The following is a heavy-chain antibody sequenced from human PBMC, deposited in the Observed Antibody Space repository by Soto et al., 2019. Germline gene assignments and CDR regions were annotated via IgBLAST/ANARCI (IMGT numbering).Heavy chain of an antibody. Sequence: QVQLQESGPGLVKPSETLSLTCTVSGGSVSSGSYYWSWIRQPPGKVLEWIGYIYYSGSTHYNPSLKSRDTISVDTSKNQFALKRSSVTAADTAVYYCASYSSGWYAVSYWVQGTRVTVSS. D-gene: IGHD6-19*01. J-gene: IGHJ4*02. CDR1: GGSVSSGSYY. CDR2: IYYSGST. V-gene: IGHV4-61*01. CDR3: ASYSSGWYAVSY.